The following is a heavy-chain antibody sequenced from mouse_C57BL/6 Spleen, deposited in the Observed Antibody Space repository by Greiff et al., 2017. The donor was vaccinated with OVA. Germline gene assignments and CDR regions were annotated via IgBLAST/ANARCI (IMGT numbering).Heavy chain of an antibody. CDR1: GYSFTSYY. V-gene: IGHV1-66*01. Sequence: VQLQESGPELVKPGASVKISCKASGYSFTSYYINWVKQRPGQGLEWIGWIYPGSGSTKYNEKFKGKATLTADTSSSTAYMQLSSLTSEDSAVYECARDYYCSSYWLAYWGQGTLVTVSA. J-gene: IGHJ3*01. CDR3: ARDYYCSSYWLAY. D-gene: IGHD1-1*01. CDR2: IYPGSGST.